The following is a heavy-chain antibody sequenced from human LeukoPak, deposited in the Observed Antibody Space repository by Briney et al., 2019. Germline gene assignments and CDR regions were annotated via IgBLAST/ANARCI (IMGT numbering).Heavy chain of an antibody. CDR1: GGSISSNNYY. Sequence: PSETLSLTCTVSGGSISSNNYYWGWIRQPPGKGLEWIGSIYYSGSTYYNPSLKSRVTISVDTSKNQFSLRLSSVTAADTAVYFRARRMAVGGKVDYWGQGTLVTVSS. V-gene: IGHV4-39*01. CDR3: ARRMAVGGKVDY. D-gene: IGHD6-19*01. J-gene: IGHJ4*02. CDR2: IYYSGST.